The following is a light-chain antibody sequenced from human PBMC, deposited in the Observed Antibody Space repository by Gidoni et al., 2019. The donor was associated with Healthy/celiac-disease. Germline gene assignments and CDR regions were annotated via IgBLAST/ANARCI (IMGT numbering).Light chain of an antibody. CDR2: DAS. Sequence: EIVLTYSPATLSLSPGERATLSCRASQSVSSYLAWYQQKPGQAPRLLIYDASNRATGIPARFSGSGSGTDFTLTISSLEPEDFAVYYCQQRSNWPITFGQGTRLDIK. J-gene: IGKJ5*01. V-gene: IGKV3-11*01. CDR1: QSVSSY. CDR3: QQRSNWPIT.